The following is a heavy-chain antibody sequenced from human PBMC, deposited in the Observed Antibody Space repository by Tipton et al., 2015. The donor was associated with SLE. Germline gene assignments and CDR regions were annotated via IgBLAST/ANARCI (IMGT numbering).Heavy chain of an antibody. CDR2: IHYSGST. CDR1: GGSMSFYY. D-gene: IGHD3-3*01. CDR3: SRPNDFWSVQGAFDI. Sequence: GSLRLSCTVSGGSMSFYYWSWIRQPPGKGLEWIGNIHYSGSTDYNPSLKSRVIISLDMSKNQFSLNLSFVTAADTAVYYGSRPNDFWSVQGAFDIWGQGTMVTVSS. J-gene: IGHJ3*02. V-gene: IGHV4-59*08.